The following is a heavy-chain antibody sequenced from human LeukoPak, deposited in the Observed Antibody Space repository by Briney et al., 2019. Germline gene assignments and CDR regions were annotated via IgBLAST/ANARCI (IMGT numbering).Heavy chain of an antibody. CDR1: GGSISSYY. J-gene: IGHJ4*01. Sequence: SETLSLTCTVSGGSISSYYWSWIRQPPGKGLEWIGYIYYSGSTNYNPSLKSRVTISVDTSKNQFSLKLSSVTAADTAVYYCARHPRGFGKYNFGYWGHRALGTVSS. D-gene: IGHD3-16*01. V-gene: IGHV4-59*08. CDR3: ARHPRGFGKYNFGY. CDR2: IYYSGST.